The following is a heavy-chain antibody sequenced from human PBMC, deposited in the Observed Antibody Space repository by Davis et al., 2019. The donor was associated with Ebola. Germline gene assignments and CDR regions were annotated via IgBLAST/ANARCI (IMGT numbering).Heavy chain of an antibody. CDR2: IRSKANSYAT. D-gene: IGHD5-18*01. Sequence: PGGSLRLSCAASGFTFSGSAMHWVRQASGKGLEWVGRIRSKANSYATAYAASVKGRFTISRDDSKNTAYLQMNSLKTEDTAVYYCTGAPRGYSYGYGGDYLGQGTLGTVS. V-gene: IGHV3-73*01. CDR3: TGAPRGYSYGYGGDY. CDR1: GFTFSGSA. J-gene: IGHJ4*02.